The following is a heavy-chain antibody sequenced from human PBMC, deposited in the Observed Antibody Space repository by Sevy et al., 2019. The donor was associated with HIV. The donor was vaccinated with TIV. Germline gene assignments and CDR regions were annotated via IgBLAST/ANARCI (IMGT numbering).Heavy chain of an antibody. D-gene: IGHD3-10*01. J-gene: IGHJ3*02. CDR2: IYPGDSDT. Sequence: GESLKIFCKGSGYSFTDYWIGWVRQMPGKGLEWMGIIYPGDSDTRYSPSFQGQVTISADKSISTAYLQWSSLKASDSAMYYCATTFRELLGLDAFDIWGQGTMVTVSS. V-gene: IGHV5-51*01. CDR1: GYSFTDYW. CDR3: ATTFRELLGLDAFDI.